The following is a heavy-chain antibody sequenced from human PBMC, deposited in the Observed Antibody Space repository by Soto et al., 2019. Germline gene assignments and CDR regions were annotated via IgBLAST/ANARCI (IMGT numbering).Heavy chain of an antibody. CDR3: ARSYCSSTSCAMGFGY. CDR2: IYFSGST. V-gene: IGHV4-59*01. D-gene: IGHD2-2*01. Sequence: QVQLQESGPGLVKPSETLSLTCTVSGGSISTYYWSWIRQPPGKGLEWIGYIYFSGSTNYNPSLKSRVTISVDTSKNQFSLKLSSVTAADTAVYYCARSYCSSTSCAMGFGYWGQGTLVTVSS. J-gene: IGHJ4*02. CDR1: GGSISTYY.